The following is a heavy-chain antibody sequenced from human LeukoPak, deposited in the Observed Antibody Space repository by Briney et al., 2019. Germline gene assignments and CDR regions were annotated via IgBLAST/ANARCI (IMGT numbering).Heavy chain of an antibody. CDR2: INPDGITT. Sequence: GGSLRLSCAASGFTFSTYWMHWVRQAPGKGLEWVSRINPDGITTTCADSVKGRFTISRDNAKNTLFLQMNSLRADDTAVYYCARDYYYGMDVWGQGTTITVSS. CDR3: ARDYYYGMDV. J-gene: IGHJ6*02. CDR1: GFTFSTYW. V-gene: IGHV3-74*01.